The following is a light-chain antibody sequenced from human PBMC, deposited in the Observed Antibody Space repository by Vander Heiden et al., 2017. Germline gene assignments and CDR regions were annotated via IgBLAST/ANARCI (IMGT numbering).Light chain of an antibody. CDR2: WAS. Sequence: DIVMTQSPDSLAVSLGERATINCKSSHSVLYSSNNKNYLAWYQQKPGQPPKLLIYWASTREAGVPDRFSGSGSGKHFTLTISSRQAEDVAVYYCQQHYRNHACTFGQGTKLEIK. CDR1: HSVLYSSNNKNY. J-gene: IGKJ2*02. V-gene: IGKV4-1*01. CDR3: QQHYRNHACT.